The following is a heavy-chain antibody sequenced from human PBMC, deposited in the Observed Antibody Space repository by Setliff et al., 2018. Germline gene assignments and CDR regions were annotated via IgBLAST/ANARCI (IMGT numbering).Heavy chain of an antibody. J-gene: IGHJ4*02. Sequence: GASVKVSCKTSGYTFISYGISWVRQAPGQGLEWMGWISGYNGNTDYAQNFQGRVTMTRDASINTAFMHLSSLKSDDMAVYYCAREPYDYIWGSYRSPYFDHWGQGALVTVSS. CDR2: ISGYNGNT. CDR3: AREPYDYIWGSYRSPYFDH. D-gene: IGHD3-16*02. CDR1: GYTFISYG. V-gene: IGHV1-18*03.